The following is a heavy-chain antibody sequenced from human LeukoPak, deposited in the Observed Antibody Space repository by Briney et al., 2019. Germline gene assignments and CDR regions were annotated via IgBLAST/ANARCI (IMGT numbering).Heavy chain of an antibody. CDR1: GGSISSGDYY. D-gene: IGHD5-12*01. J-gene: IGHJ4*02. CDR3: AGGDSGYVGY. V-gene: IGHV4-30-4*01. Sequence: SETLSLTCTVSGGSISSGDYYWSWIRQPPGKGLEWIGYIYYSGSTYYNPSPKSRVTISVDTSKNQFSLKLSSVTAADTAVYYCAGGDSGYVGYWGQGTLVTVSS. CDR2: IYYSGST.